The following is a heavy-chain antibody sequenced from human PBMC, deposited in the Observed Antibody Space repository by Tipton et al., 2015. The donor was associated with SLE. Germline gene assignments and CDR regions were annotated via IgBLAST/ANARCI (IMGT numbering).Heavy chain of an antibody. CDR3: AIPSEGGSDLFFYYYYYMDV. CDR1: GYTFTDYY. J-gene: IGHJ6*03. Sequence: QSGPEVKKPGASVKVSCKASGYTFTDYYMHWVRQAPGQGLEWMGWINPNSGDTNYAQKFQGRVTMTRDTSISTAYMEVSRLRSDDTAVYYCAIPSEGGSDLFFYYYYYMDVWGKGTTVTVSS. V-gene: IGHV1-2*02. D-gene: IGHD2-21*02. CDR2: INPNSGDT.